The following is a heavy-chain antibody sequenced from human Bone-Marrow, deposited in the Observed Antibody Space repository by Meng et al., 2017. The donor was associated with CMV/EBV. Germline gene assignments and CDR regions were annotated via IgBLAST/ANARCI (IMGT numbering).Heavy chain of an antibody. CDR2: ISAYNGNT. Sequence: ASVKVSCKASGYTFTSYGISWVRQAPGQGLEWMGWISAYNGNTNYAQKLQGRVTMTTDTSTSTAYMELRSLRSDDTAVYYCARDGEYCSGGSCQNYYYYGMAVWGQGTTVTVSS. D-gene: IGHD2-15*01. J-gene: IGHJ6*02. CDR3: ARDGEYCSGGSCQNYYYYGMAV. V-gene: IGHV1-18*01. CDR1: GYTFTSYG.